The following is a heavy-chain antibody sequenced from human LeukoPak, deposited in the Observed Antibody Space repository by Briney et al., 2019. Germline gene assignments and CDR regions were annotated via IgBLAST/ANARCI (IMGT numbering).Heavy chain of an antibody. CDR3: ATVKYSSGWSTMNYGMDV. V-gene: IGHV3-21*01. Sequence: GGSLRLSCAASGFTVSSNSMRWVRQAPGKGLEWVSSISSSSSYIYYADSVKGRFTISRDNAKNSLYLQMNSLRAEDTAVYYCATVKYSSGWSTMNYGMDVWGQGTTVTVSS. CDR1: GFTVSSNS. CDR2: ISSSSSYI. D-gene: IGHD6-19*01. J-gene: IGHJ6*02.